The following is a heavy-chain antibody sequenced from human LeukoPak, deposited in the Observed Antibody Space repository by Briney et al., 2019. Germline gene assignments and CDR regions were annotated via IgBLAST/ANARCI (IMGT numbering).Heavy chain of an antibody. CDR2: ISDSGVNT. J-gene: IGHJ4*02. V-gene: IGHV3-23*01. D-gene: IGHD3-10*01. Sequence: GGSLRLSCAASGFTFSRYWMTWVRQAPGKGLEWVSSISDSGVNTWYADSVKGRFTISRDNSKNTMYLQMNRLRAENTAVYYCASGITLLRGVMDFWGQGTLVTVSS. CDR3: ASGITLLRGVMDF. CDR1: GFTFSRYW.